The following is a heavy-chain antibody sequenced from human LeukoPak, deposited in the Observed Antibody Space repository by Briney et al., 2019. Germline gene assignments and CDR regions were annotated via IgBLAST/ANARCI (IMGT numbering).Heavy chain of an antibody. CDR2: IYTSGST. CDR1: GGSISSGNYY. J-gene: IGHJ2*01. V-gene: IGHV4-61*02. CDR3: AKESNSSDNWYFDL. D-gene: IGHD6-19*01. Sequence: SETLSLTCTVSGGSISSGNYYWSWIRQPAGKGLEWIGRIYTSGSTTYNPSLKSRVTISVDTSKNQFSLKLSSVTAADTAVYYCAKESNSSDNWYFDLWGRGTLVTVSS.